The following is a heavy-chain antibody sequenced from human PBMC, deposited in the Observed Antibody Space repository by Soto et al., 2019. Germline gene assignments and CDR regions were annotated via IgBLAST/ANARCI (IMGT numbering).Heavy chain of an antibody. V-gene: IGHV1-69*02. Sequence: GASVKVSCKASGGTFSSYTISWVRQAPGQGLEWMGRIIPILGIANYAQKFQGRVTITADKSTSTVYMELSSLRSEDTAVYYCANHGGYCSGGSCYSSFDYWGQGTLVTVSS. J-gene: IGHJ4*02. CDR1: GGTFSSYT. CDR3: ANHGGYCSGGSCYSSFDY. D-gene: IGHD2-15*01. CDR2: IIPILGIA.